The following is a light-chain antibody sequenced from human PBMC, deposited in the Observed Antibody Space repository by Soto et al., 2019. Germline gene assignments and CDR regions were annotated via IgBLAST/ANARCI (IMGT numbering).Light chain of an antibody. Sequence: QLVLTQPASVSGSPGQSLTISCTGTSNDIGGFNYVSWYRQYPGKAPKLMIYEVSTRPSGVSNRFSGSKSGNTASLTISGLQAEDEAVYYCCSHSSSITWMFGGGTKLTVL. CDR2: EVS. V-gene: IGLV2-14*01. J-gene: IGLJ3*02. CDR3: CSHSSSITWM. CDR1: SNDIGGFNY.